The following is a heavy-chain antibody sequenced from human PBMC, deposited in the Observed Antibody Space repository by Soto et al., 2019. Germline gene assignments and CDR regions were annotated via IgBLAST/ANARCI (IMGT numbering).Heavy chain of an antibody. J-gene: IGHJ6*02. CDR1: GGSIGSSSYY. CDR3: ARRDSSGWYLSGMDV. D-gene: IGHD6-19*01. V-gene: IGHV4-39*01. Sequence: SETLSLTCTVSGGSIGSSSYYWGWIRQPPGKGLEWIGSIYYSGSTYYNPSLKSRVTISVDTSKNQFSLKLSSVTAADTAVYYCARRDSSGWYLSGMDVWGQGTTVTVSS. CDR2: IYYSGST.